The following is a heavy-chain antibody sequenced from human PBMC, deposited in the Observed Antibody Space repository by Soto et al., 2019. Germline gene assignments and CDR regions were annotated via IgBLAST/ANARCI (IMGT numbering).Heavy chain of an antibody. CDR2: ISASGGST. J-gene: IGHJ4*02. CDR3: AKGYCSGGRCYIFDY. Sequence: GGSLRLSCAASGFTFTNYATSWVRQAPVKGLEWVSSISASGGSTYYADSVKGRFTISRDNSKNTLYLQVCSLRAEDTAVYYCAKGYCSGGRCYIFDYWGQGTLVTVSS. D-gene: IGHD2-15*01. CDR1: GFTFTNYA. V-gene: IGHV3-23*01.